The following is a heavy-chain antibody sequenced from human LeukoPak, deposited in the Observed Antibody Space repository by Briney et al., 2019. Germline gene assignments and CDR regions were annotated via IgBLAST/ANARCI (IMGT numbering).Heavy chain of an antibody. CDR1: GYTFTSYD. J-gene: IGHJ6*03. Sequence: GASVKVSCKASGYTFTSYDINWVRQATGQGLEWMGRMNPNSGNTGYAQKFQGRVTMTRNTSISTAYMELSSLRSEDTAVYYCARGFMITFGGVIVIPYYYYMDVWGKGTTVTISS. V-gene: IGHV1-8*01. CDR3: ARGFMITFGGVIVIPYYYYMDV. CDR2: MNPNSGNT. D-gene: IGHD3-16*02.